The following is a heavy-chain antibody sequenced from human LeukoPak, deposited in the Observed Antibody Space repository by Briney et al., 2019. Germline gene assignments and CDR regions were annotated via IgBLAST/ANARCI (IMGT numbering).Heavy chain of an antibody. V-gene: IGHV4-59*01. CDR2: IYYSGST. CDR3: AREVRIAARPGAFDI. D-gene: IGHD6-6*01. CDR1: GVSISSYY. J-gene: IGHJ3*02. Sequence: SANLSLTGTGSGVSISSYYWSWIRQPPGKGLEWIGYIYYSGSTNYNPSLKSRVTISVDTSKNQFSLKLSSVTAADTAVYYCAREVRIAARPGAFDIWGQGTMVTVSS.